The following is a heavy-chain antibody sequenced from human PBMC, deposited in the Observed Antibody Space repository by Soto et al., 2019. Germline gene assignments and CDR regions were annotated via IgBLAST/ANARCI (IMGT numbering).Heavy chain of an antibody. CDR3: ARGNVSGSDYYYYMVV. Sequence: PSETLSLTCAVYGGSFSGYYWSWIRQPPGEGLEWIGEINHSGSTNYNPSLKSRVTISVDTSKNQFSLKLSSVTAADTAVYYCARGNVSGSDYYYYMVVWGKGTTVNVFS. J-gene: IGHJ6*03. V-gene: IGHV4-34*01. CDR1: GGSFSGYY. CDR2: INHSGST. D-gene: IGHD3-10*01.